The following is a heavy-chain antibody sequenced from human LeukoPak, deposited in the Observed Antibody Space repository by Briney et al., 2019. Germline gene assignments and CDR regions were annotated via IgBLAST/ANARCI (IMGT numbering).Heavy chain of an antibody. CDR2: ISYDGSNK. V-gene: IGHV3-30-3*01. D-gene: IGHD3-22*01. CDR1: GFTFSSYA. Sequence: GGSLRLSCAASGFTFSSYAMHWVRQAPGKGLEWVAVISYDGSNKYYADSVKGRFTISRDNSKNTLYLQMNSLRAEDTAVYYCARNLHIVDYYYYGMDVWGQGTTVSVSS. J-gene: IGHJ6*02. CDR3: ARNLHIVDYYYYGMDV.